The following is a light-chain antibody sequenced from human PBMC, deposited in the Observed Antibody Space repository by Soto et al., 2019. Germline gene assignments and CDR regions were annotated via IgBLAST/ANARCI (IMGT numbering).Light chain of an antibody. CDR2: GES. V-gene: IGKV3-20*01. J-gene: IGKJ1*01. CDR3: QXFASSPLT. Sequence: VLTQSPGTLSVSPGERATLSCRASQSLSSYLAWYQQKPGQAPRLLIYGESSRATGIPARLSGSGSGTDFNLTISRVEPEDFAVYHCQXFASSPLTCGQGTKVDI. CDR1: QSLSSY.